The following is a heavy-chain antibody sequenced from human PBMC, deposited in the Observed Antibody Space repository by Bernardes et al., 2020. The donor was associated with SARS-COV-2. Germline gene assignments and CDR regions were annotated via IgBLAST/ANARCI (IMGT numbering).Heavy chain of an antibody. CDR3: ARDRKSGITIFGVVYYYYGMDV. CDR1: GFTFSSYW. Sequence: GGSLRLSCAASGFTFSSYWMSWVRQAPGKGLEWVANIKQDGSEKYYVDSVKGRFTISRDNAKNSLYLQMNSLRAEDTAVYYCARDRKSGITIFGVVYYYYGMDVWGQGTTVTVSS. V-gene: IGHV3-7*01. CDR2: IKQDGSEK. D-gene: IGHD3-3*01. J-gene: IGHJ6*02.